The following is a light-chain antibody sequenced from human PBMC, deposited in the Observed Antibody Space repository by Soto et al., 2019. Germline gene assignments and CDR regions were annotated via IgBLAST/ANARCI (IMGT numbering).Light chain of an antibody. CDR2: GAS. CDR1: QSVSSN. J-gene: IGKJ5*01. CDR3: QQYSSPPIT. V-gene: IGKV3-15*01. Sequence: EIVVTQSPATLSVSPGERATLSCRASQSVSSNLAWHQQKPGQAPRLLIYGASTRATGIPARFSGGGSGTDFSLTISRLDPEDFAVYYCQQYSSPPITFGQGTRLEIK.